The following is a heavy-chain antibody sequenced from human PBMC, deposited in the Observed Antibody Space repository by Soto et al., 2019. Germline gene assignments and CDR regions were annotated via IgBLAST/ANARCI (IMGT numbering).Heavy chain of an antibody. CDR3: ARDRTDSGYYTNWLDP. CDR1: GGTFGSDA. D-gene: IGHD3-22*01. J-gene: IGHJ5*02. Sequence: SVKVSCKASGGTFGSDAITWVRHAPGQGLEWVGRIIPIFGTTNYAQNLQGRVTISADKSTLTSYMELHSLTSDDTALYYCARDRTDSGYYTNWLDPWGQGTQVTSPQ. V-gene: IGHV1-69*06. CDR2: IIPIFGTT.